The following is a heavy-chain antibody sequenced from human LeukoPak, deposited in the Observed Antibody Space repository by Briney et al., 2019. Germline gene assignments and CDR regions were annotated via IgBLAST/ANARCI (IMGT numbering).Heavy chain of an antibody. CDR3: AREVVVTASPFFDY. CDR1: GFTFSSYA. CDR2: IPYDGSNK. D-gene: IGHD2-21*02. Sequence: GRSLRLSCAASGFTFSSYAMHWVRQAPGKGLEWVAVIPYDGSNKYYADSVKGRFTISRDNSKNTLYLQMNSLRAEDTAVYYCAREVVVTASPFFDYWGQGTLVTVSS. V-gene: IGHV3-30-3*01. J-gene: IGHJ4*02.